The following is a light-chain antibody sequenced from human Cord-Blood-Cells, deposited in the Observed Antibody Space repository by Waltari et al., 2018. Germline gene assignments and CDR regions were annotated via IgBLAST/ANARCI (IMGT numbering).Light chain of an antibody. CDR2: DAS. V-gene: IGKV3-11*01. Sequence: EIASTQSPATMSLSPGVTATLSCRASQSVSSYLAWYQQKPGQAPRLLIYDASNRATGIPARFSGSGSGTDFTLTISSLEPEDFAVYYCQQRSNWPPTFGGGTKVEIK. CDR1: QSVSSY. CDR3: QQRSNWPPT. J-gene: IGKJ4*01.